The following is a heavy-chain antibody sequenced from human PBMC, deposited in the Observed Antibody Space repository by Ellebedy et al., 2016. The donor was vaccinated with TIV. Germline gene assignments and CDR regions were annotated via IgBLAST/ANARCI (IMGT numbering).Heavy chain of an antibody. V-gene: IGHV4-59*11. CDR1: AASFIDHY. D-gene: IGHD1-26*01. CDR3: ARGRGEPTCFDN. Sequence: SETLSLXXPVSAASFIDHYCSWIRQPPEGGLECIWFIYYTGSTNYSPSLKSRVTMSVDRTKNQFSLKLSSVTAADTAVYFCARGRGEPTCFDNWGQGTLVTVSS. J-gene: IGHJ4*02. CDR2: IYYTGST.